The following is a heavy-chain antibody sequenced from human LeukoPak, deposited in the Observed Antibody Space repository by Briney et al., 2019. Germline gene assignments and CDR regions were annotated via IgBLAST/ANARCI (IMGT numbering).Heavy chain of an antibody. J-gene: IGHJ4*02. D-gene: IGHD5-18*01. CDR1: GYTFTDFG. Sequence: ASVKVSCKASGYTFTDFGISWVRQAPGQGFEWMGWISAYNGNINYAQKVQGRVTMTADTSTSTAYMEVRSLRSEDTAVYYCVRDLGVDTTMIFFDYWGQGSVVTVSS. CDR3: VRDLGVDTTMIFFDY. CDR2: ISAYNGNI. V-gene: IGHV1-18*04.